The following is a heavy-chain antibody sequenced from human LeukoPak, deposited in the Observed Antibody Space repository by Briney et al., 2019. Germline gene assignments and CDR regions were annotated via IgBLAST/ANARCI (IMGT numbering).Heavy chain of an antibody. CDR1: GFTFSSYW. CDR2: IKQDGSEK. V-gene: IGHV3-7*01. D-gene: IGHD4-17*01. CDR3: ARIGGHPYYGDYVANYFDY. J-gene: IGHJ4*02. Sequence: GGSLRLSCAASGFTFSSYWMSWVRQAPGKGLEWVANIKQDGSEKYYVDSVKGRFTISRDNAKNSPYLQMNSLRAEDTAVYYCARIGGHPYYGDYVANYFDYWGQGTLVTVSS.